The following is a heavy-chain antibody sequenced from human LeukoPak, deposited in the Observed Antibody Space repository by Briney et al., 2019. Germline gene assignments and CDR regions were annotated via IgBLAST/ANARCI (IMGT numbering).Heavy chain of an antibody. V-gene: IGHV3-23*01. D-gene: IGHD2-2*01. J-gene: IGHJ6*02. CDR1: GFTFSSYA. CDR3: AKDLVPAATDYYYYYGMDV. Sequence: GGSLRLSCAASGFTFSSYAMSWVRQAPGKGLEWVSAISGSGGSTYYADSVKGRFTISRDNSKNTLYLQMNSLRAEDTAVYYCAKDLVPAATDYYYYYGMDVWGQGTTVTVSS. CDR2: ISGSGGST.